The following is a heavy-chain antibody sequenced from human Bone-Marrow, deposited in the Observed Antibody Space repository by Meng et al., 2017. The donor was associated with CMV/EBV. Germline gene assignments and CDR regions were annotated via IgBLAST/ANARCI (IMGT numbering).Heavy chain of an antibody. J-gene: IGHJ4*02. D-gene: IGHD6-13*01. CDR1: GFSLSTSGVG. Sequence: SGPTLVKPTQTLTLTCTFSGFSLSTSGVGVGWIRQPPGKALEWLALIYWNDDKRYSPSLKSRLTITKDTSKNQVVLTMTNMDPVDTATYYCAHASSSWYGGYYFDYWGQGTLVTVSS. CDR2: IYWNDDK. V-gene: IGHV2-5*01. CDR3: AHASSSWYGGYYFDY.